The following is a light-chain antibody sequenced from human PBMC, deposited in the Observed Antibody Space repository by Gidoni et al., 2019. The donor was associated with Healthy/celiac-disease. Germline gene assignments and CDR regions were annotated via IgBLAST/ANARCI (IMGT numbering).Light chain of an antibody. Sequence: EILLTQSPATLSLSPGERATLSCRASQSVSSYLAWYQQKPGQAPRLLIYDASNRATGIPARCSGSGSGTDFTLTISSLEPEDFAVYYCQQRSNWFTFGGGTKVEIK. CDR3: QQRSNWFT. V-gene: IGKV3-11*01. CDR1: QSVSSY. J-gene: IGKJ4*01. CDR2: DAS.